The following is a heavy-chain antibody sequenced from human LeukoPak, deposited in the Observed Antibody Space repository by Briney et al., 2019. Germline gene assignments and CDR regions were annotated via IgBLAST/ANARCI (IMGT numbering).Heavy chain of an antibody. Sequence: GGSLRLSCAASGFTFSDYYMSWIRQAPGKGLEWVSYISSSGSTIYYADSVKGRFTISRDNAKNSLYLQMNSLRAKDTAVYYCARHPINWVFFDYWGQGTLVTVSS. CDR3: ARHPINWVFFDY. CDR1: GFTFSDYY. D-gene: IGHD3-9*01. J-gene: IGHJ4*02. V-gene: IGHV3-11*01. CDR2: ISSSGSTI.